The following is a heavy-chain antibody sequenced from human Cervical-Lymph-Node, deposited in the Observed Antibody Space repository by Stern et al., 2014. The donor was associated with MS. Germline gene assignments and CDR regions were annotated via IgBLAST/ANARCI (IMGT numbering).Heavy chain of an antibody. CDR2: INPSGGST. CDR3: AREVAGHRLGMMDV. Sequence: VQLLKSGAEVKKPGASVKVSCKASGYTFINDYMHWVRQAPGQGLEWMGIINPSGGSTSYAQKFQGRVTMTRDTSTSTVFMELSSLRSEDTAVYYCAREVAGHRLGMMDVWGQGTTVTVSS. D-gene: IGHD6-19*01. J-gene: IGHJ6*02. CDR1: GYTFINDY. V-gene: IGHV1-46*01.